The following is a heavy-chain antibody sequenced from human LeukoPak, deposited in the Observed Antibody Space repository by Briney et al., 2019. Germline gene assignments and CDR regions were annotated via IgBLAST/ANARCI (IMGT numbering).Heavy chain of an antibody. CDR3: ARASNYDTSGYYFYWYFDL. Sequence: PSETLSLTCTISGAFGGSISSYYWSWIRQPPGKGLEWIGYVYYSGSTNYNPSLKSRVTISIDTSKTHFSLKLNSVTAADTAVYYCARASNYDTSGYYFYWYFDLWGSGTLVTVSS. V-gene: IGHV4-59*01. D-gene: IGHD3-22*01. CDR1: GAFGGSISSYY. J-gene: IGHJ2*01. CDR2: VYYSGST.